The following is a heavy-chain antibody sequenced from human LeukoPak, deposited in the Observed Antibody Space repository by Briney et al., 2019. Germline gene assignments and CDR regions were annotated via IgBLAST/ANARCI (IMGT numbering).Heavy chain of an antibody. J-gene: IGHJ4*02. V-gene: IGHV3-23*01. CDR3: AKRQGSSASCYDY. D-gene: IGHD2-2*01. CDR1: GFNFISYS. CDR2: IRGSGVST. Sequence: PGGYLRLSCAASGFNFISYSMSWVRQAPGNGLEWVSVIRGSGVSTYYADSVKGRFTISRDNSKSTLYLQMNNLRAEDTAIYYCAKRQGSSASCYDYWGQGTLVTVSS.